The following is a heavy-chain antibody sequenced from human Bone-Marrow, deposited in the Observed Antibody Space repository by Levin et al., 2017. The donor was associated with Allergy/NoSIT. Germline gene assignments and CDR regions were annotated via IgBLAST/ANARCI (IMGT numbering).Heavy chain of an antibody. J-gene: IGHJ3*02. Sequence: SETLSLTCSVSGGSVRSDNYYWSWFRQPPGKRLEWIGYISYSGTTTYSPSLESRVTISLGASENHFSLRLNSLTAADTAVYYCARDHGDSSDAFAIWGQGTMVTVSS. V-gene: IGHV4-61*03. D-gene: IGHD4-17*01. CDR1: GGSVRSDNYY. CDR2: ISYSGTT. CDR3: ARDHGDSSDAFAI.